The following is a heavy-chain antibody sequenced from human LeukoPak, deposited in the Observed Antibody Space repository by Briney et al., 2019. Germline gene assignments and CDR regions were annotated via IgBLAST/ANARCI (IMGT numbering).Heavy chain of an antibody. V-gene: IGHV1-18*01. CDR1: GYTFTSYG. D-gene: IGHD1-1*01. J-gene: IGHJ3*02. Sequence: GASVKVSCKASGYTFTSYGISWVRQAPGQGLEWMGWISAYNGNTNYAQKLQGRVIMTTDTSTSTAYMELRSLRSDDTAVYYCARDRLQLERSHDAFDTWGQGTMVTVSS. CDR2: ISAYNGNT. CDR3: ARDRLQLERSHDAFDT.